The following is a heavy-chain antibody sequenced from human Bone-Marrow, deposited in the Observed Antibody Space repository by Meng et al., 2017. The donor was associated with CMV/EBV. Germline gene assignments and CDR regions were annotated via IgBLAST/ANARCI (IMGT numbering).Heavy chain of an antibody. V-gene: IGHV4-34*01. J-gene: IGHJ6*02. CDR3: ARELRGMDV. Sequence: SETLSLTCAVYGGSFSGYYWSWIRQPPGKGLEWIGEINHSGSTSYNPSLKSRVTISVDTSKNQFSLKLSSVTAADTAVYYCARELRGMDVWGQGTTVTVSS. CDR2: INHSGST. CDR1: GGSFSGYY.